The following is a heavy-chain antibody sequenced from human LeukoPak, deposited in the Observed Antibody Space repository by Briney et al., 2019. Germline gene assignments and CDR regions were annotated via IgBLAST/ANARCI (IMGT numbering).Heavy chain of an antibody. Sequence: SETLSLTCTVSGGSISSYYWSWIRQPPGKGLEWIGYIYYSGSTNYNPSLKSRVTISVDTSKNQFSLKLSSVTAADTAVYYCARDRGYGGNSYTHRGLDYWGQGTLVTVSS. D-gene: IGHD2-15*01. CDR3: ARDRGYGGNSYTHRGLDY. CDR2: IYYSGST. V-gene: IGHV4-59*01. CDR1: GGSISSYY. J-gene: IGHJ4*02.